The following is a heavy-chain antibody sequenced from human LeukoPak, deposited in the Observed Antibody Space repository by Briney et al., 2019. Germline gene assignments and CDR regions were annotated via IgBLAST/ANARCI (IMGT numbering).Heavy chain of an antibody. D-gene: IGHD4-17*01. CDR3: VGGHTVTTYDY. CDR1: RYTFTSYY. V-gene: IGHV1-46*01. J-gene: IGHJ4*02. Sequence: GASVKVSCKASRYTFTSYYMHWVRQAPGQGLEWMGIINPSGGSTSYAQKFQGRVTMTRDTSTGTVYMELSSLRSEDTAVYCCVGGHTVTTYDYWGQGTLVTVSS. CDR2: INPSGGST.